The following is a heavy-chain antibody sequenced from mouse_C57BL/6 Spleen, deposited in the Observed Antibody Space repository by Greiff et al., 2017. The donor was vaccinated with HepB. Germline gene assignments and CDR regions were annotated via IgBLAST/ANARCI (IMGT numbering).Heavy chain of an antibody. CDR3: ARWGIYYDYDGPFFDY. Sequence: VQLQQSGPVLVKPGASVKMSCKASGYTFTDYYMNWVKQSHGKSLEWIGVINPYNGGTSYNQKFKGKATLTVDKSSSTAYMELNSLTSEYSAVYYCARWGIYYDYDGPFFDYWGQGTTLTVSS. J-gene: IGHJ2*01. CDR2: INPYNGGT. CDR1: GYTFTDYY. V-gene: IGHV1-19*01. D-gene: IGHD2-4*01.